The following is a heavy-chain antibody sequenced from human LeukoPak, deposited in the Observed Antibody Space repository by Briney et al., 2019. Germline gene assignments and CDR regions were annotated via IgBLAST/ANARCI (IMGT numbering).Heavy chain of an antibody. CDR1: GGSISSYY. V-gene: IGHV4-59*01. D-gene: IGHD5-12*01. CDR2: IHYIGST. CDR3: ARSVATIIDAFDI. J-gene: IGHJ3*02. Sequence: SETRSFTGTVSGGSISSYYWSWIRQPPGKGLKWIGYIHYIGSTNYNPSLKSRVTISVATSKNQFSLKLSSVTAADTAVYYCARSVATIIDAFDIWGQGTMVTVSS.